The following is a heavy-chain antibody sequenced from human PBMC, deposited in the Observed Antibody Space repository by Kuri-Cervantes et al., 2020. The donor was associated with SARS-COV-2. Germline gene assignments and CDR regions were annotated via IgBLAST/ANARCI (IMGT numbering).Heavy chain of an antibody. V-gene: IGHV3-48*02. J-gene: IGHJ6*02. CDR2: ISSSSSTI. Sequence: GGSLRLSCAASGFTFSSYSMNWVRQAPGKGLEWVSYISSSSSTIYYADSVKGRFTISRDNAKNSLFLQMNSLRDEDTAVYYCARDRGSSVVTIFGVVRGTHYYGMDVWGQGTTVTVSS. D-gene: IGHD3-3*01. CDR1: GFTFSSYS. CDR3: ARDRGSSVVTIFGVVRGTHYYGMDV.